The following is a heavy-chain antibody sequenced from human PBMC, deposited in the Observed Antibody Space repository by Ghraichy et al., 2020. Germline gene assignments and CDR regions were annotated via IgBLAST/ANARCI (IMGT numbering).Heavy chain of an antibody. CDR3: GKEGGLGAFCGGNCYLDS. Sequence: GESLNISCEASGFTFSSYAMSWVRQAPGKGLEWVSAISGSGGSIYYADSVKGRFTISRDNSKSTLYLQLNSLRAEDTAIYYCGKEGGLGAFCGGNCYLDSWGQGTLVSVSS. V-gene: IGHV3-23*01. J-gene: IGHJ4*02. CDR2: ISGSGGSI. CDR1: GFTFSSYA. D-gene: IGHD2-21*01.